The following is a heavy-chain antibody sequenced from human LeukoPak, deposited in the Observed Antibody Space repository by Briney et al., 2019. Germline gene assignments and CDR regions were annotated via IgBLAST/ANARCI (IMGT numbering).Heavy chain of an antibody. CDR2: ISAYNGNT. CDR3: ASDPYYYGSGTVRGYYYYGMDV. Sequence: ASVKVSCKASGYTFTSYGISWVRQAPGQGLEWMGWISAYNGNTNYAQKLQGRVTMTTDTSTSTAYMELRSLRSDDTAVYYCASDPYYYGSGTVRGYYYYGMDVWGQGTTVTVSS. V-gene: IGHV1-18*01. CDR1: GYTFTSYG. J-gene: IGHJ6*02. D-gene: IGHD3-10*01.